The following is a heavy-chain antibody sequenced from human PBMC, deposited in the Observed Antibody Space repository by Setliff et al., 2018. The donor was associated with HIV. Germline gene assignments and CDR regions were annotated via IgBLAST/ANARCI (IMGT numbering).Heavy chain of an antibody. V-gene: IGHV1-24*01. Sequence: ASVKVSCKVSGYTLSELSVHWVRQAPGKGLEWMGGFDPEDGERIYAQKFQDRVTMTEDTSSDTAYMEMSGLTSEDTAVYFCSTGWGLYDNRHTAAGYLQHWGQGTLVT. CDR2: FDPEDGER. J-gene: IGHJ1*01. D-gene: IGHD3-22*01. CDR1: GYTLSELS. CDR3: STGWGLYDNRHTAAGYLQH.